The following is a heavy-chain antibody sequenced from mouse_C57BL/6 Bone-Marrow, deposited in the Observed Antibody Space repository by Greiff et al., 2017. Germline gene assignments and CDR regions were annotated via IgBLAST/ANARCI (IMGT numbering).Heavy chain of an antibody. CDR3: ANITGTAY. V-gene: IGHV1-4*01. Sequence: QVQLQQSGAELARPGASVKMSCKASGYTFTSYTMHWVKQRPGQGLEWIGYINPSSGYTKYNQTFKDKATLTADKSSSTAYMQLSSLTSEDSAVYYCANITGTAYWGQGTLVTVSA. D-gene: IGHD4-1*01. CDR2: INPSSGYT. J-gene: IGHJ3*01. CDR1: GYTFTSYT.